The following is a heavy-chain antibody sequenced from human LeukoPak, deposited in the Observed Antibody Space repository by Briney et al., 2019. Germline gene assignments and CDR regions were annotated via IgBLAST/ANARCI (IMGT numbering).Heavy chain of an antibody. CDR3: ARSVDYFDNTGPHMMFDY. Sequence: SETLSLTCNVSGDSLTSHYWNWIRQPPGKGLEWLGYIYHTGISKFHPSLKSRVSMSVDTDKNQFFLRVNSVTAADTAVYHCARSVDYFDNTGPHMMFDYWGQGSLVTVSS. CDR1: GDSLTSHY. J-gene: IGHJ4*02. D-gene: IGHD3-22*01. V-gene: IGHV4-59*11. CDR2: IYHTGIS.